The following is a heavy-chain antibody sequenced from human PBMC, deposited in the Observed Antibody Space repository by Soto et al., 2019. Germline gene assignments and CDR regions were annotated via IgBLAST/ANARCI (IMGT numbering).Heavy chain of an antibody. Sequence: PGGSLRLSCEAFGFTFTSASMTWVRQAPGKGREWVSSISSHGRDISYAVSVKGRFTISRYNAKDSLHLQMNSLTGEDSAVYYCARGAALAGKLDLWGQGTLVTVSS. J-gene: IGHJ4*02. D-gene: IGHD6-19*01. CDR3: ARGAALAGKLDL. CDR1: GFTFTSAS. V-gene: IGHV3-21*06. CDR2: ISSHGRDI.